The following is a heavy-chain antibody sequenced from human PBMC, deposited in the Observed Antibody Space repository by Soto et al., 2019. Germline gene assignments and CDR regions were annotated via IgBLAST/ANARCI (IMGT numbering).Heavy chain of an antibody. Sequence: EVQLVKSGAEVKTPGESLKMSCTGSGYMFARDWIGWVRQLPGKGREWMGIIKPGGADIRYSPPFQGQVTISADNSISTAYLEFRSLEASDTAMYFCARQLNYILARWGQGTLVTVSS. CDR2: IKPGGADI. V-gene: IGHV5-51*01. D-gene: IGHD1-7*01. CDR1: GYMFARDW. CDR3: ARQLNYILAR. J-gene: IGHJ4*02.